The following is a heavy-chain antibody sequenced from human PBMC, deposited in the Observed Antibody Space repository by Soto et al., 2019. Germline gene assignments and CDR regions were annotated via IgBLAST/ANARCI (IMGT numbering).Heavy chain of an antibody. CDR1: GGSFSGYY. Sequence: SETLSLTCAVYGGSFSGYYWSWIRQPPGKGLEWIGEINHSGSTNYNPSLKSRVTISVDTSKNQFSLKLSSVTAADTAVYYCARGSGWYFDYWGQGTLVTVSS. CDR3: ARGSGWYFDY. J-gene: IGHJ4*02. CDR2: INHSGST. V-gene: IGHV4-34*01. D-gene: IGHD6-19*01.